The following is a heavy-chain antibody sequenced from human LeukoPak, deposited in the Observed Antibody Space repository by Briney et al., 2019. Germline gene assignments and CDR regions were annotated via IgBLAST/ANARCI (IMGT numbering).Heavy chain of an antibody. CDR1: GGSISSGDYY. V-gene: IGHV4-30-4*01. Sequence: SQTLSLTCTVSGGSISSGDYYWSWIRQPPGKGLEWIGYIYYSGSTYYNPSLESRVTISVDTSKNQFSLKLSSVTAADTAVYYCARGREYYYDSSGYHDYGMDVWGQGTTVTVSS. J-gene: IGHJ6*02. CDR2: IYYSGST. CDR3: ARGREYYYDSSGYHDYGMDV. D-gene: IGHD3-22*01.